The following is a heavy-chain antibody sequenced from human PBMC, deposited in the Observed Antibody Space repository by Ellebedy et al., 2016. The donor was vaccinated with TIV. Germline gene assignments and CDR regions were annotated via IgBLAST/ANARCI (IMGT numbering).Heavy chain of an antibody. CDR1: GCSISNSDSY. V-gene: IGHV4-39*07. CDR3: ARDPALPRGRFNT. Sequence: MPGGSLRLSCTASGCSISNSDSYWNWIRQPPGKGLEWIGSIYYSGSAYYNPSLKSRVTVSVNTSKNQFSLNLSSVTAADTAVYYCARDPALPRGRFNTWGQGTLVTVSS. CDR2: IYYSGSA. J-gene: IGHJ5*02.